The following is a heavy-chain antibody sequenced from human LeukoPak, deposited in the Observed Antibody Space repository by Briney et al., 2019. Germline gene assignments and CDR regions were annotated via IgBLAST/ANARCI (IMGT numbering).Heavy chain of an antibody. CDR2: MNPNSGNT. CDR3: ARAYQLSGSYSYGGY. D-gene: IGHD1-26*01. V-gene: IGHV1-8*01. J-gene: IGHJ4*02. CDR1: GYTFTSYD. Sequence: ASVKVSCKASGYTFTSYDINWVRQAPGQGLEWMGWMNPNSGNTGYAQKFQGRVTMTRNTSISTAYMELSSLRSEDTAVYYCARAYQLSGSYSYGGYWGQGTLVTVSS.